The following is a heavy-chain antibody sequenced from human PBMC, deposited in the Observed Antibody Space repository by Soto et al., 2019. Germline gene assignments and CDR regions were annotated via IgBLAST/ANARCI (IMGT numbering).Heavy chain of an antibody. CDR2: ISAYNGNT. CDR3: ARGALAARHYYYYYYGMDV. J-gene: IGHJ6*02. CDR1: GYTFTSYG. V-gene: IGHV1-18*01. Sequence: ASVKVSCKASGYTFTSYGISWVRQAPGQGLEWMGWISAYNGNTNYAQKLQGRVTMTTDTSTSTAYMELRSLRSDDTAVYYCARGALAARHYYYYYYGMDVWGQGTTVTVSS. D-gene: IGHD6-13*01.